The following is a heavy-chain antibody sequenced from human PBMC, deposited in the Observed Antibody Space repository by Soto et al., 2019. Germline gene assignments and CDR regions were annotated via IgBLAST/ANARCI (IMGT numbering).Heavy chain of an antibody. V-gene: IGHV4-4*07. J-gene: IGHJ4*02. D-gene: IGHD3-22*01. Sequence: PSETLSLTCTVSGGSISSYYWSWIRQPAGKGLEWIGRIYTSGSTNYNPSLKSRVTMSVDTSKNQFSLKLSSVTAADTAVYYCARAGPYYYDSSGYFPDWGQGTLVTVSS. CDR1: GGSISSYY. CDR3: ARAGPYYYDSSGYFPD. CDR2: IYTSGST.